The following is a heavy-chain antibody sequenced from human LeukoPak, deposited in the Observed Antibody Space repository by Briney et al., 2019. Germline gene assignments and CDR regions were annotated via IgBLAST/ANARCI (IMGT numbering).Heavy chain of an antibody. D-gene: IGHD3-22*01. V-gene: IGHV1-2*06. J-gene: IGHJ4*02. CDR1: GYTFTGYY. Sequence: ASVKVSCKASGYTFTGYYMHWVRQAPGQGLEWMGRINPNSGDTNYGQKFQGRVTMTRDTSITTAYMELSRLRSDDTAVYYCATTPDYYDSSGDYWGQGTLVTVSS. CDR3: ATTPDYYDSSGDY. CDR2: INPNSGDT.